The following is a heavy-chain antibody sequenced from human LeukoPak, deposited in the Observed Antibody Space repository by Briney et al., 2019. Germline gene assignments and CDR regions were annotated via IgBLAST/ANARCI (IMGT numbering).Heavy chain of an antibody. CDR3: ARDPYAPVRTPYSSGWAWDYYYGMDV. J-gene: IGHJ6*02. D-gene: IGHD6-19*01. Sequence: ASVKVSCKASGYTFTSYGISWVRQAPGQGREWMGWISAYNGNTNCAQERQGRVTMTTDTSTSTAYMQLRSLRSDDTAVYYCARDPYAPVRTPYSSGWAWDYYYGMDVWGQGTTVTVSS. V-gene: IGHV1-18*01. CDR1: GYTFTSYG. CDR2: ISAYNGNT.